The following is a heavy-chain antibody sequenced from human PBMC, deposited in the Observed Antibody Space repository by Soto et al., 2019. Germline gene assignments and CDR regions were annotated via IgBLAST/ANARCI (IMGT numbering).Heavy chain of an antibody. Sequence: SETLSLTCTVSGGSISFDHYHWTWIRQPPGKGLEWIGYIYLSGSINYNPSLKSRVIISVDTAKNQFSLSLSSVTAADTAVYYCTGAYYDIDGYILDPWCQGTSVT. D-gene: IGHD3-22*01. CDR3: TGAYYDIDGYILDP. CDR1: GGSISFDHYH. J-gene: IGHJ5*02. CDR2: IYLSGSI. V-gene: IGHV4-30-4*03.